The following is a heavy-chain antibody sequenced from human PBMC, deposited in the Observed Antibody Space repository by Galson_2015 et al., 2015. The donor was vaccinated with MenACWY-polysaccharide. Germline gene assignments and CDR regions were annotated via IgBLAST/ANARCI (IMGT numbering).Heavy chain of an antibody. V-gene: IGHV3-74*01. J-gene: IGHJ5*02. CDR3: TKEGAKYCRGSSCYFNWFDP. CDR2: INADGSAT. D-gene: IGHD2-15*01. Sequence: SLRLSCAASGFSFSTYWMHWVRHAPGKGLVWVSRINADGSATDYADSGRGRFTISRDTAKHTLYLEMNSLRAEDTAVYYCTKEGAKYCRGSSCYFNWFDPWGQGTLVTVSS. CDR1: GFSFSTYW.